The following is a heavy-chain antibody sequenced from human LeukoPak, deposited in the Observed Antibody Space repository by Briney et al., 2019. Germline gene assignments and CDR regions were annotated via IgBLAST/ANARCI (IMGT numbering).Heavy chain of an antibody. J-gene: IGHJ6*03. V-gene: IGHV1-18*01. D-gene: IGHD3-22*01. Sequence: ASVKVSCKASGYTFTSYGISWVRQAPGQGLEWMGWISAYNGNTNYAQKLQGRVTMTTDTSTSTAYMELSSLRSEDTAVYYCASCYYDSSGYPWHYYYYMDVWGKGTTVTISS. CDR3: ASCYYDSSGYPWHYYYYMDV. CDR1: GYTFTSYG. CDR2: ISAYNGNT.